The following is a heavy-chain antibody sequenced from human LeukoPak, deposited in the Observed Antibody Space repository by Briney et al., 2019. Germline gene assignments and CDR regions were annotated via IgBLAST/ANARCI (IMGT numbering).Heavy chain of an antibody. CDR1: GFTVSSNY. CDR3: ARDLSGVTGYTYGRGIDY. Sequence: PGESLRLSCAASGFTVSSNYMSWVRQAPGKGLEWVANIKKDGSEKYYVDSVKGRFTIFRDNAKTSLYLQMNSLRAEDTAVYYCARDLSGVTGYTYGRGIDYWGQGTLVTVSS. CDR2: IKKDGSEK. V-gene: IGHV3-7*01. J-gene: IGHJ4*02. D-gene: IGHD5-18*01.